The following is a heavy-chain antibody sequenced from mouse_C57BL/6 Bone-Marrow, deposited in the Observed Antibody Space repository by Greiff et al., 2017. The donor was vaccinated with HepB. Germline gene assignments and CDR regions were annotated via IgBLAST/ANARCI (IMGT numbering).Heavy chain of an antibody. D-gene: IGHD2-4*01. J-gene: IGHJ3*01. CDR2: ISSGSSTI. V-gene: IGHV5-17*01. Sequence: EVQGVESGGGLVKPGGSLKLSCAASGFTFSDYGMHWVRQAPEKGLEWVAYISSGSSTIYYADTVKGRFPIARDNAKNTLFLQMARLGSEDTAMAYGARPRFYYDFFAYWGQGTLVTVSA. CDR1: GFTFSDYG. CDR3: ARPRFYYDFFAY.